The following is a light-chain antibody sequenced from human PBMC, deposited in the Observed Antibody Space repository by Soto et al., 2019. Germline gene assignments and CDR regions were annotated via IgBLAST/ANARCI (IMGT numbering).Light chain of an antibody. Sequence: DIQMTQSPSSLSASVGDRVSITCRASQGINNHLAWFQQKAGKAPKSLIYGASRLQSGVPSRFSCIASRTDCTLTITSLQSADFATYYSPQYDNYPHTCRQGTKFEIK. CDR3: PQYDNYPHT. J-gene: IGKJ2*01. V-gene: IGKV1-16*01. CDR2: GAS. CDR1: QGINNH.